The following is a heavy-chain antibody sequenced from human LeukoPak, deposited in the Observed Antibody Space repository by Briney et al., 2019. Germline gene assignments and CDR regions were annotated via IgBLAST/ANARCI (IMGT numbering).Heavy chain of an antibody. CDR2: INHSGST. D-gene: IGHD2-15*01. Sequence: PSETLSLTCAVYGGSFSGHYWSWIRQPPGKGLEWIGEINHSGSTNYNPSLKSRVTISVDTSKNQFSLKLSSVTAADTAVYYCARGQIVVVVAGPYYYYYMDVWGKGTTVTVSS. CDR1: GGSFSGHY. J-gene: IGHJ6*03. V-gene: IGHV4-34*01. CDR3: ARGQIVVVVAGPYYYYYMDV.